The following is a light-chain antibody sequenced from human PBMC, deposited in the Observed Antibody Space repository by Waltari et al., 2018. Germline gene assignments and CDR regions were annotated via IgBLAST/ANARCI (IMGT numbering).Light chain of an antibody. CDR2: AAS. V-gene: IGLV2-23*01. J-gene: IGLJ2*01. Sequence: QSPLTQPAAVSGSPGQSTTLSCTCSGSAVGSYFLVSWYQQNPGKAPRLLIYAASRRPSGVSTRFSGSKSGNTASLTISGLQAEDEADYYCCSYAGTNTLLFGGGTKVTVL. CDR3: CSYAGTNTLL. CDR1: GSAVGSYFL.